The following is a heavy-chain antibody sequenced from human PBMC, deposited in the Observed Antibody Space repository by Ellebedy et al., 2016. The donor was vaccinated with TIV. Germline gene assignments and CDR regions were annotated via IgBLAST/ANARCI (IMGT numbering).Heavy chain of an antibody. D-gene: IGHD2-21*01. Sequence: PGGSLRLSCAASGFTFSSYDMHWVRQGTGKGLEWVSAICTAGDTYYPGSVKGRFTISRENAKNSLYLQITSLRAEDTAVYYCARVRFGDTAVDYWGQGTLVTVSS. CDR1: GFTFSSYD. CDR2: ICTAGDT. V-gene: IGHV3-13*01. J-gene: IGHJ4*03. CDR3: ARVRFGDTAVDY.